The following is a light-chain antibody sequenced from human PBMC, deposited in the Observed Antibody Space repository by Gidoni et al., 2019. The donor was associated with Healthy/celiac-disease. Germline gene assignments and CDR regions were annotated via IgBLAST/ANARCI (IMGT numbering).Light chain of an antibody. V-gene: IGLV2-14*03. J-gene: IGLJ2*01. CDR2: DVS. CDR3: SSYTSSSTL. Sequence: QAVLTQPASVPGTAGQSISISCPGTSSDVGRYNYVSWYQQPPGKAPKLMIYDVSNRPSGVSNRFSGSKSGNTASLTISGLQAEDEADYYCSSYTSSSTLFGGGTKLTVL. CDR1: SSDVGRYNY.